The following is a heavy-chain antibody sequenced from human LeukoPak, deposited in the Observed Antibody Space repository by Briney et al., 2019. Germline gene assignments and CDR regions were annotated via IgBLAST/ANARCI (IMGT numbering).Heavy chain of an antibody. CDR1: GYTFTSYG. Sequence: GASVKVSCKATGYTFTSYGISWVRQAPGKGLEWMGGFDPEDGETIYAQKFQGRVTMTEDTSTDTAYMELSSLRSEGTAVYYCATGSPSDWEPGGIFGYWGQGTLVTVSS. CDR3: ATGSPSDWEPGGIFGY. V-gene: IGHV1-24*01. CDR2: FDPEDGET. J-gene: IGHJ4*02. D-gene: IGHD1-26*01.